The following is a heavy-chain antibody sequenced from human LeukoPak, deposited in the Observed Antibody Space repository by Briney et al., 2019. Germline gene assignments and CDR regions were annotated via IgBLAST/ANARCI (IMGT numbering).Heavy chain of an antibody. D-gene: IGHD1-26*01. CDR3: ARVRGSYRPAYDY. CDR1: GYTFTGYD. V-gene: IGHV1-2*02. Sequence: ASVKVSCKASGYTFTGYDMHWVRQAPGQGLEWMGCINPNSGSTNYAQKVKGRVTMTRDTSISTAYMELSRLRSDDTAVYYCARVRGSYRPAYDYWGQGTLVTVSS. CDR2: INPNSGST. J-gene: IGHJ4*02.